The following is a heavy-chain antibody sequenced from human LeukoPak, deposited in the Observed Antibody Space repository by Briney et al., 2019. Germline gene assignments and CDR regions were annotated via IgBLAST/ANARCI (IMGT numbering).Heavy chain of an antibody. Sequence: GGSLRLSCATSGFTFSNYAVHWVRQAPGKGLEWVAVISYDGTDKYYADSVKGRFTISRDTSNNTLYLQMNRLRAEDTAVYYCARAGYCTTTTCYYRGIDFWGQGTLVTVSS. CDR3: ARAGYCTTTTCYYRGIDF. CDR2: ISYDGTDK. CDR1: GFTFSNYA. V-gene: IGHV3-30*01. D-gene: IGHD2-2*01. J-gene: IGHJ4*02.